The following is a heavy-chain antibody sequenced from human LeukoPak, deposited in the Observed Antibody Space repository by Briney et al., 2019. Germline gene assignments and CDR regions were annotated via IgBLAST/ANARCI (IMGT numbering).Heavy chain of an antibody. Sequence: VASVKVSCKASGGTFSSYAISWVRQAPGQGLEWMGGIIPIFGTANYAQKFQGRVTITADESTSTAYMELSSLRSEDTAVYYCAREQAVAGPLDAFDIWGQGTMVTVSP. CDR3: AREQAVAGPLDAFDI. D-gene: IGHD6-19*01. CDR2: IIPIFGTA. CDR1: GGTFSSYA. V-gene: IGHV1-69*13. J-gene: IGHJ3*02.